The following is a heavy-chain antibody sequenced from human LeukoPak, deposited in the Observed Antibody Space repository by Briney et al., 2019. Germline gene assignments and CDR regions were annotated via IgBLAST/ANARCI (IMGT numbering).Heavy chain of an antibody. CDR1: GDSITNYF. J-gene: IGHJ4*02. CDR3: ARETAYRSVDY. Sequence: PSETLSLTCTVSGDSITNYFWNWIRPPAGKGLEWIGRIYTSGSTNYNPSLESRVTMSVDTSKNQFSLKVTSVTAADTAVYFCARETAYRSVDYWGQGTLVTVSS. V-gene: IGHV4-4*07. D-gene: IGHD6-19*01. CDR2: IYTSGST.